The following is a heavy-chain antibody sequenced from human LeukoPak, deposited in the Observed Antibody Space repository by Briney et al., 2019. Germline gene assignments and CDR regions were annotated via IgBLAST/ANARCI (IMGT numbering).Heavy chain of an antibody. CDR3: ARALSGGSYFDALDY. D-gene: IGHD2-15*01. V-gene: IGHV1-69*13. CDR2: IIPIFGTA. Sequence: SVKVSCKASGGTFSSYAISWVRQAPGQGLEWMGGIIPIFGTANYAQKFQGRVTITADEYTSTAYMELSSLRSEDTAVYYCARALSGGSYFDALDYWGQGTLVTVSS. CDR1: GGTFSSYA. J-gene: IGHJ4*02.